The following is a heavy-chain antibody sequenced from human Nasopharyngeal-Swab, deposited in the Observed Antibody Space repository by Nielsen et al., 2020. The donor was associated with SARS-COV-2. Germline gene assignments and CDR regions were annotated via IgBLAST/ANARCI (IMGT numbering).Heavy chain of an antibody. CDR2: ISGSGGST. CDR3: ARDFGVGFYGDSYDY. D-gene: IGHD4-17*01. Sequence: GGSLRLSCAASGFTFSSYAMSWVRQAPGKGLEWVSAISGSGGSTYYADSVKGRFTISRDNSKNTLYLQMNSLRAEDTAVYYCARDFGVGFYGDSYDYWGQGTLVTVSS. V-gene: IGHV3-23*01. J-gene: IGHJ4*02. CDR1: GFTFSSYA.